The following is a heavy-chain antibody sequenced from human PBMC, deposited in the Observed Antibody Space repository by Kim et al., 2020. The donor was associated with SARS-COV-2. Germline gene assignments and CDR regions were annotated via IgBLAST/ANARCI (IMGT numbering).Heavy chain of an antibody. J-gene: IGHJ4*02. Sequence: GGSLRLSCAASGFTFSSYGMNWVRQAPGKGLEWLALIYYDERIEYYADSVKGRFTISRDNSKNTLSLQMNSLRAEDTAVYFCARMNSGGAARHFDYWGQG. CDR2: IYYDERIE. CDR3: ARMNSGGAARHFDY. CDR1: GFTFSSYG. V-gene: IGHV3-33*01. D-gene: IGHD1-26*01.